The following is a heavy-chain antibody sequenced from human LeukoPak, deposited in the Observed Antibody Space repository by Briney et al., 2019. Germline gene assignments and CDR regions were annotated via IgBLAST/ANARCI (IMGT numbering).Heavy chain of an antibody. Sequence: KASETLSLTCAVYGGSFSGYYWSWIRQPPGKGLEWIGEINHSGSTNYNPSLKSRVTISVDTSENQFSLKLSSVTAADTAVYYCARGRTKRITMVRGVIYFDYWGQGNLVTVSS. V-gene: IGHV4-34*01. J-gene: IGHJ4*02. D-gene: IGHD3-10*01. CDR3: ARGRTKRITMVRGVIYFDY. CDR1: GGSFSGYY. CDR2: INHSGST.